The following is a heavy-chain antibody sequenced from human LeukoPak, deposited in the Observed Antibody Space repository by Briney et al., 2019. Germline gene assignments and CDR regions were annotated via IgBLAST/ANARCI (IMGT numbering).Heavy chain of an antibody. J-gene: IGHJ4*02. CDR1: GGTFSSYA. CDR3: ARDLVGGSYFDY. Sequence: SVKVSCKASGGTFSSYAISWVRQAPGQGLEWMGGIIPIFGTANCAQKFQGRVTITMDESTSTAYMELSSLRSEDTAVYYCARDLVGGSYFDYWGQGTLVTVSS. CDR2: IIPIFGTA. D-gene: IGHD3-16*01. V-gene: IGHV1-69*05.